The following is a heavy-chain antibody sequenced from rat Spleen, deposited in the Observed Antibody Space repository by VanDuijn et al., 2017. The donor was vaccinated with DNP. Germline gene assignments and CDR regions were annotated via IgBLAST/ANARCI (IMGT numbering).Heavy chain of an antibody. Sequence: EVQLQESGPGLVKPSQSLSLTCSVTGYSITSIYWGWIRNFPGNKMEWIGHISYSGATTYNPSLKSRISITRDTSKNQFFLQLNSVTTEDTATYYCARGYFDYWGQGVMVTVSS. J-gene: IGHJ2*01. CDR1: GYSITSIY. CDR3: ARGYFDY. V-gene: IGHV3-1*01. CDR2: ISYSGAT.